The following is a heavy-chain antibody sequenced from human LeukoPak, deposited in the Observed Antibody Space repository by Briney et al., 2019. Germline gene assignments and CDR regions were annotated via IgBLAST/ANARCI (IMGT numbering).Heavy chain of an antibody. CDR2: IIPIFGTA. CDR1: GGTFSSYA. D-gene: IGHD4/OR15-4a*01. CDR3: ARVIQLPNEYFQH. V-gene: IGHV1-69*01. J-gene: IGHJ1*01. Sequence: SVKVSCKASGGTFSSYAISWVRQAPGQGLEWMGGIIPIFGTANYAQKFQGRVSITADESTSTAYMELSSLRSEDTAVFYCARVIQLPNEYFQHWGQGTLVTVSP.